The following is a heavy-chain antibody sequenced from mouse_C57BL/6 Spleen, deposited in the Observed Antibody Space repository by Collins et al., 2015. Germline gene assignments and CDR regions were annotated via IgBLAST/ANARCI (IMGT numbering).Heavy chain of an antibody. V-gene: IGHV5-9*02. CDR3: ARPYSSGYAMDY. J-gene: IGHJ4*01. D-gene: IGHD3-1*01. CDR1: GFAFSSYD. CDR2: ISSGGSYT. Sequence: EVKLVESGGGLVKPGGSLKLSCAASGFAFSSYDMSWVRQTPEKGLEWVATISSGGSYTYYPDSVKGRFTISRDNARNTLYLQMSSLRSEDTALYYCARPYSSGYAMDYWGQGTSVTVSS.